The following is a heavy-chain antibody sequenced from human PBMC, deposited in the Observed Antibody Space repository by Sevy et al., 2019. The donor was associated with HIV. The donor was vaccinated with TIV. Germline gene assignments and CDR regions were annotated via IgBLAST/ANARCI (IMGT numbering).Heavy chain of an antibody. Sequence: SETLSLTCTVSGGSISSGDYYWSWIRQPPGKGLEWIGYIDYSGSTYYNPSLKSRVTISVDTSKTQFSLKRSSVTAADTAVYYCARVGSSSSARYFDYWGQGTLVTVSS. CDR3: ARVGSSSSARYFDY. CDR2: IDYSGST. CDR1: GGSISSGDYY. D-gene: IGHD6-6*01. J-gene: IGHJ4*02. V-gene: IGHV4-30-4*01.